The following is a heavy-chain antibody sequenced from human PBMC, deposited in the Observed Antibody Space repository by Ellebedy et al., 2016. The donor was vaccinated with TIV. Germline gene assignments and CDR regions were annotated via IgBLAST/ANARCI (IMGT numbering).Heavy chain of an antibody. CDR1: GGSISSSNW. CDR3: ARLRRVSKSTAQFDY. J-gene: IGHJ4*02. CDR2: IYHSGST. D-gene: IGHD5-18*01. Sequence: MPSETLSLTCAVSGGSISSSNWWSWVRQPPGKGLEWIGEIYHSGSTNYNPSLKSRVTISVDKSKNQFSLKLSSVTAADTAVYYCARLRRVSKSTAQFDYWGQGTLVTVSS. V-gene: IGHV4-4*02.